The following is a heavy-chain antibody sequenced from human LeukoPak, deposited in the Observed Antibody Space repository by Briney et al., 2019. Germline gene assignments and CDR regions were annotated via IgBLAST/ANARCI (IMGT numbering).Heavy chain of an antibody. Sequence: GGSLRLSCAASGFTFSSYWMSWVRQAPGKGPEWVANIKQDGSEKYYVDSVKGRFTISRDNAKNSLYLQMNSLRAEDTAVYYCATATCGGDCYIDYWGQGTLVTVSS. V-gene: IGHV3-7*01. CDR1: GFTFSSYW. D-gene: IGHD2-21*02. J-gene: IGHJ4*02. CDR2: IKQDGSEK. CDR3: ATATCGGDCYIDY.